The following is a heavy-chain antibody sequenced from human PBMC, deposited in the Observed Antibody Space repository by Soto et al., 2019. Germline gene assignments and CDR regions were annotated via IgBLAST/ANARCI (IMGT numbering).Heavy chain of an antibody. J-gene: IGHJ5*02. CDR2: ISFDGSKT. CDR3: ARDQNDYGDYGGLFDP. Sequence: QVQLVESGGGVVQPGRSQRLSCEASGFTFSSYALHWVRQAPGKGLEWVAGISFDGSKTYHADSVKGRFTISRDNSKNTLHLQMNSLRLEDTAMYYCARDQNDYGDYGGLFDPWGQGTLVTVSS. D-gene: IGHD4-17*01. V-gene: IGHV3-30-3*01. CDR1: GFTFSSYA.